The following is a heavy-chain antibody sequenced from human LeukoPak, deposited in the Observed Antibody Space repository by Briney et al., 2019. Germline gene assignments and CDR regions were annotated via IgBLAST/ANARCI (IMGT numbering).Heavy chain of an antibody. CDR2: MNPNSGNT. CDR1: GYTFTSYD. CDR3: ARNPYCGGDCYSDALFDY. Sequence: ASVKVSCKASGYTFTSYDINWVRQATGQGLEWMGWMNPNSGNTGYAQKFQGRVTITRNTSISTAYMELRSLRSDDTAVYYCARNPYCGGDCYSDALFDYWGQGTLVTVSS. V-gene: IGHV1-8*03. J-gene: IGHJ4*02. D-gene: IGHD2-21*02.